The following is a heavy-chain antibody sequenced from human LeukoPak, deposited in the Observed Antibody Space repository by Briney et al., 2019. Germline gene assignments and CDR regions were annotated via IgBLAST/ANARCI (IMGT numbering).Heavy chain of an antibody. CDR3: AKDYGGYGDYFDY. J-gene: IGHJ4*02. Sequence: GRSLRLSCAASGFTFDDYAMHWVRQAPGKGLEWVSGISWNSGSIGYADSVKGRFTISRDNAKNSLYLQMNSLRAEETALYYCAKDYGGYGDYFDYWGQGTLVTVSS. V-gene: IGHV3-9*01. CDR2: ISWNSGSI. CDR1: GFTFDDYA. D-gene: IGHD4-17*01.